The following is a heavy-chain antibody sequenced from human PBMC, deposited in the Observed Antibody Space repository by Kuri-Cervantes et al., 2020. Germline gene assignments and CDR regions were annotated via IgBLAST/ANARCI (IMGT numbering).Heavy chain of an antibody. CDR3: AKGTLEFCSGGSCYSVDY. Sequence: GESLKISCAASGFTFSSYAMSWVRQAPGKGLEWVSTITLSGSNTYYADSVKGRFTISRDNSKNTLYLQMNSLRAEDTAVYYCAKGTLEFCSGGSCYSVDYWGQGTLVTVSS. V-gene: IGHV3-23*01. CDR1: GFTFSSYA. J-gene: IGHJ4*02. D-gene: IGHD2-15*01. CDR2: ITLSGSNT.